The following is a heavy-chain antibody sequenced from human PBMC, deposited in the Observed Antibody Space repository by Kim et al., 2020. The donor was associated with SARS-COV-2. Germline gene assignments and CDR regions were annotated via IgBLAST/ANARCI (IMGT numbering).Heavy chain of an antibody. CDR2: INHSGST. V-gene: IGHV4-34*01. Sequence: SETLSLTCAVYGGSFSGYYWSWIRQPPGKGLEWIGEINHSGSTNYNPSLKSRVTISVDTSKKQFSLKLSSVTAADTAVYYCARGPVYGNYYYGMDVWGQGTTVTVSS. CDR3: ARGPVYGNYYYGMDV. J-gene: IGHJ6*02. CDR1: GGSFSGYY. D-gene: IGHD4-17*01.